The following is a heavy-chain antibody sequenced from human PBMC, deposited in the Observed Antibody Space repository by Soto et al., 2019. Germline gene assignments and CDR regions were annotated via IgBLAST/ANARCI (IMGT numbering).Heavy chain of an antibody. CDR3: ARALSLGKYYFDY. CDR1: GGSISSYY. D-gene: IGHD3-16*01. CDR2: IHYSGST. J-gene: IGHJ4*02. V-gene: IGHV4-59*01. Sequence: QVQLQESGPGLVKPSETLSLTCTVSGGSISSYYWSWIRQPPGKGLEWVGYIHYSGSTNYNPSLKSRVSKSVDTSTPQFALKLSSVTAADTAVYYCARALSLGKYYFDYWGRGTLVTVSS.